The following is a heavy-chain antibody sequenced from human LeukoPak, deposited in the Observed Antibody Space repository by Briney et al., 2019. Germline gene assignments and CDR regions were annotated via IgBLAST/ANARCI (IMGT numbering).Heavy chain of an antibody. CDR3: AATRIVVVVAAARAAAFDI. J-gene: IGHJ3*02. CDR2: INPNSGGT. D-gene: IGHD2-15*01. V-gene: IGHV1-2*02. CDR1: GYTFTGYY. Sequence: ASVTVSCKASGYTFTGYYMHWVRQAPGQGLEWMGWINPNSGGTNYAQKFQGRVTMTRDTSISTAYMELSRLRSDDTAVYYCAATRIVVVVAAARAAAFDIWGQGTMVTVSS.